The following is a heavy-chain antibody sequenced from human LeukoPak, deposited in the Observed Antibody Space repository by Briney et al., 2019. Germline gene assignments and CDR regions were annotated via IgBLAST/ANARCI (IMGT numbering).Heavy chain of an antibody. CDR1: GGSISSYY. Sequence: SETLSLTCTVSGGSISSYYWSWIRQPAGKGLEWIGRIYTSGSTNYNPSLKSRVTMSVDTSKNQFSLKLSSVTAADTAVYYCASLTYYYDSSEVDYWGQGTLVTVSS. J-gene: IGHJ4*02. CDR3: ASLTYYYDSSEVDY. D-gene: IGHD3-22*01. CDR2: IYTSGST. V-gene: IGHV4-4*07.